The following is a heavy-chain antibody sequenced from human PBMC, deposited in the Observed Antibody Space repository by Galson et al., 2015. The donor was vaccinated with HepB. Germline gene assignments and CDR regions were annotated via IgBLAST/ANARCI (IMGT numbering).Heavy chain of an antibody. CDR3: ARGPRISMPLDI. J-gene: IGHJ3*02. Sequence: SLRLSCAASGFTCSDCWMHWVRQAPGKGLEWVSVIYSGGSTYYADSVKGRFTISRDNSKNTLYLQMNSLRAEDTAVYYCARGPRISMPLDIWGQGTMVTVSS. CDR2: IYSGGST. CDR1: GFTCSDCW. V-gene: IGHV3-66*01. D-gene: IGHD2/OR15-2a*01.